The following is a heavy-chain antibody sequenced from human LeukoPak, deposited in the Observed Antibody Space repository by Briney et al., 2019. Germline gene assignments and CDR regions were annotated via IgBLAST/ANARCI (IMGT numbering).Heavy chain of an antibody. D-gene: IGHD1-26*01. CDR1: GFTFSSHH. CDR2: IKPDGSEK. J-gene: IGHJ4*02. CDR3: AREGEPRWELLIDY. Sequence: GGSLRLSCVASGFTFSSHHMNWVRQTPGKGLESVATIKPDGSEKYYVDSVKGRFTISRDNAKSSLYLQMNSLRAEDTGVYFCAREGEPRWELLIDYWGQGTLVTVSS. V-gene: IGHV3-7*01.